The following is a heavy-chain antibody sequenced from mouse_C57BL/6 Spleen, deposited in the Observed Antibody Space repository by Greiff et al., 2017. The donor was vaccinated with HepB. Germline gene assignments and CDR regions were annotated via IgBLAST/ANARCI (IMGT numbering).Heavy chain of an antibody. CDR3: ARSGYYGSSFYYYAMDY. D-gene: IGHD1-1*01. CDR2: IDPSDSYT. Sequence: QVQLQQPGAELVRPGTSVKLSCKASGYTFTSYWMHWVKQRPGQGLEWIGVIDPSDSYTNYNQKFKGKATLTVDTSSSTAYMQLSSLTSEDSAVYYCARSGYYGSSFYYYAMDYWGQGTSVTVSS. V-gene: IGHV1-59*01. J-gene: IGHJ4*01. CDR1: GYTFTSYW.